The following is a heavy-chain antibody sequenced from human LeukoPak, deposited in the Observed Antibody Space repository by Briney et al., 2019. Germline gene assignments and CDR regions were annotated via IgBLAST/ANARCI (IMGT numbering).Heavy chain of an antibody. J-gene: IGHJ6*03. V-gene: IGHV4-39*01. CDR3: ARAPIVVVPAVPDYYYYYMDV. Sequence: SETLSLTCTVSGGSISSSSYYWGWIRQPPGKGLEWIGSIYYSGSTYYNPSLKSRVTISVDTSKNQFSLKLSSVTAADTAVYYCARAPIVVVPAVPDYYYYYMDVWGKGTTVTVSS. CDR2: IYYSGST. D-gene: IGHD2-2*01. CDR1: GGSISSSSYY.